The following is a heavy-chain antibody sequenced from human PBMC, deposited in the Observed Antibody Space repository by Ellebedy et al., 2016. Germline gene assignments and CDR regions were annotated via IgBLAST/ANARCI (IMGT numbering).Heavy chain of an antibody. CDR1: GFTFSNFW. CDR3: ARDRDDPNPGDAFDI. CDR2: IKYDGTYT. Sequence: GESLKISXAASGFTFSNFWMHWVRQAPGKGLVWVSRIKYDGTYTSCADSVRGRFTISRDNAKNTMYLQMNSLRPEDTAVYYCARDRDDPNPGDAFDIWGQGTMVTVSS. J-gene: IGHJ3*02. V-gene: IGHV3-74*01.